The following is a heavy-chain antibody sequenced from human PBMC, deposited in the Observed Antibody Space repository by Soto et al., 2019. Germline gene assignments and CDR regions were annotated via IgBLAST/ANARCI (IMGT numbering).Heavy chain of an antibody. Sequence: QVQLVQSGAEVKKPGSSVKVSCKASGGTFSSYTISWVRQAPGQGLEWMGRIIPILGIANYAQKFQGRVTITADKATSTAYMELSSLRSEDTAVYYCARDRYCSSTSCYASDYWGQGTLVTVSS. V-gene: IGHV1-69*08. D-gene: IGHD2-2*01. CDR3: ARDRYCSSTSCYASDY. CDR1: GGTFSSYT. CDR2: IIPILGIA. J-gene: IGHJ4*02.